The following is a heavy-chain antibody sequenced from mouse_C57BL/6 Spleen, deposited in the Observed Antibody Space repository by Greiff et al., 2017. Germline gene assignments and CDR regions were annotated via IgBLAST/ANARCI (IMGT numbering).Heavy chain of an antibody. J-gene: IGHJ4*01. CDR3: ARGVYDGYYGAMDY. Sequence: VQLQQPGPELVKPGASVKMSCKASGYTFTDYNIHWVKQSHGKSLEWIGYINPNNGGTSYNQKFKGKATLTVNKSSSTAYMELRSLTSEDSAVHYCARGVYDGYYGAMDYWGQGTSVTVSS. V-gene: IGHV1-22*01. CDR2: INPNNGGT. CDR1: GYTFTDYN. D-gene: IGHD2-3*01.